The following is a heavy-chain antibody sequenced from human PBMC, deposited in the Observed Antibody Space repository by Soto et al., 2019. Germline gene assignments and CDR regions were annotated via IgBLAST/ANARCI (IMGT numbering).Heavy chain of an antibody. J-gene: IGHJ4*02. CDR1: GFTFDDYA. CDR3: AKDFMRYDFWSGSDY. Sequence: EVQLVESGGGLVQPGRSLRLSCAASGFTFDDYAMHWVRQAPGKGLEWVSGISWNSGSIGYADSVKGRFTISRDNAKNSLYLQRNSLRAEDTALYYCAKDFMRYDFWSGSDYWGQGTLVTVSS. D-gene: IGHD3-3*01. CDR2: ISWNSGSI. V-gene: IGHV3-9*01.